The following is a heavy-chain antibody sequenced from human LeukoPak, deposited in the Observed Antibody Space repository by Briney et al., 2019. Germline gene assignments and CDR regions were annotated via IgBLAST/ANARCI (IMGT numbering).Heavy chain of an antibody. CDR3: TRIGDGYPY. D-gene: IGHD5-24*01. J-gene: IGHJ4*02. V-gene: IGHV1-2*02. CDR2: IKANSGDT. CDR1: GYIFTAYY. Sequence: ASVKVPCKASGYIFTAYYLHWVRQAPGQGLEWMGWIKANSGDTNYARKFQGRVTMTRDTSISTVYMELSRLTSDDTAVYYCTRIGDGYPYWGQGTLVTVSS.